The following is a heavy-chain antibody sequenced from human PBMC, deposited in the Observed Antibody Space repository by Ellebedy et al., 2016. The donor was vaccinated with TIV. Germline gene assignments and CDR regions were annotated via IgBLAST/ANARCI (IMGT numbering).Heavy chain of an antibody. CDR3: AKLRGATGSWYFDL. CDR1: GFTFSTYW. D-gene: IGHD1-26*01. V-gene: IGHV3-23*01. Sequence: GESLKISCAASGFTFSTYWMHWVRQAPGKGLEWVSATSGSGGSTYYADSVKCRFTISRDNSKNTLYLQMNSLRAEDTAVYYCAKLRGATGSWYFDLWGRGTLVPVSS. CDR2: TSGSGGST. J-gene: IGHJ2*01.